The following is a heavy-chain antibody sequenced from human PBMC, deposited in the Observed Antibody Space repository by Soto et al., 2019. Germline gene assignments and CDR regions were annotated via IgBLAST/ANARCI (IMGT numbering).Heavy chain of an antibody. D-gene: IGHD2-2*02. Sequence: AASVKVSCKASGYTFTGYYMHWVRQAPGQGLEWMGWINPNSGGTNYAQKFQGWVTMTRDTSISTAYMELSRLRSDDTAVYYCARGSSTSCYRSCNWFDPWGQGTLVTVSS. CDR3: ARGSSTSCYRSCNWFDP. CDR2: INPNSGGT. CDR1: GYTFTGYY. V-gene: IGHV1-2*04. J-gene: IGHJ5*02.